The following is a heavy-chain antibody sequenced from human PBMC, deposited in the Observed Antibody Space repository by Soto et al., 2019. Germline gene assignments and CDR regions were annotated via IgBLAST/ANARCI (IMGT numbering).Heavy chain of an antibody. CDR3: ARHRFDYYGSGSSYYFDY. V-gene: IGHV4-59*08. J-gene: IGHJ4*02. CDR1: GGSISSYY. D-gene: IGHD3-10*01. Sequence: SETLSLTCTVSGGSISSYYWSWIRQPPGKGLEWIGYIYYSGSTNYNPSLKSRVTISVDTSKNQFSLKLSSVTAADTAVYYCARHRFDYYGSGSSYYFDYWGQGTLVTVS. CDR2: IYYSGST.